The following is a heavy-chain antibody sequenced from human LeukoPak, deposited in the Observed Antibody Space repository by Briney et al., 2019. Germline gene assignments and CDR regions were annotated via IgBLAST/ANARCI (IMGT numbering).Heavy chain of an antibody. CDR1: GFSFKDYA. J-gene: IGHJ6*02. CDR3: AKHLRATNTFTFFGLDV. CDR2: ISWNGGST. D-gene: IGHD1-26*01. V-gene: IGHV3-9*01. Sequence: GGSLRLSCAATGFSFKDYAMHWVRQIPGKGLEWVSAISWNGGSTAYADSVKGRFTISRDNAKNSLFLQLSNLRPEGTALYYCAKHLRATNTFTFFGLDVWGQGTTVTVSS.